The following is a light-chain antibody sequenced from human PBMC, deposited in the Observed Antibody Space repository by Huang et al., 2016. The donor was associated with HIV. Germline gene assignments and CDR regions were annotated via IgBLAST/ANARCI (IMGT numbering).Light chain of an antibody. J-gene: IGKJ4*01. CDR1: QDISSY. V-gene: IGKV1-9*01. Sequence: IQLTQSPSSLSASVGDRVIITCRASQDISSYLSWYRQKPGKAPKLLIYGASTLQSGVPSRCSGSGSGTDFTLTISSLQPEDFATYYCQQLKSYPLTFGGGTKVEIK. CDR2: GAS. CDR3: QQLKSYPLT.